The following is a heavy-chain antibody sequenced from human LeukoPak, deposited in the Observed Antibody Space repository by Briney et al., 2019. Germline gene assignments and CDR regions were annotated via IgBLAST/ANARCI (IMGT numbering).Heavy chain of an antibody. Sequence: GSLILSFAASGFAFNTYALSWVRQAPGKGPEWVSGISDTGTRTYYADSVRGRFATSRDNSKSTLFLQMNSLGAEDTAVYYCAKYYFDNRGNYYFFHYGLDVWGQGTTVTVSS. CDR2: ISDTGTRT. D-gene: IGHD3-22*01. J-gene: IGHJ6*02. V-gene: IGHV3-23*01. CDR1: GFAFNTYA. CDR3: AKYYFDNRGNYYFFHYGLDV.